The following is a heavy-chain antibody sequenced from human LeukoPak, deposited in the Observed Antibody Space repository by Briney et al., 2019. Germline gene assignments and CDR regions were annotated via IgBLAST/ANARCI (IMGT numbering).Heavy chain of an antibody. CDR2: IYYSGGT. CDR1: GGSISSRSYH. CDR3: ARAPYGSGSLDALDI. D-gene: IGHD3-10*01. J-gene: IGHJ3*02. V-gene: IGHV4-39*07. Sequence: SETLSLTCTVSGGSISSRSYHWGWIRQPPGKGPEWIGSIYYSGGTYYNPSLKSRVTISGDTSKNQFSLKLSSVTAADTAVYYCARAPYGSGSLDALDIWGQGTMVTVSS.